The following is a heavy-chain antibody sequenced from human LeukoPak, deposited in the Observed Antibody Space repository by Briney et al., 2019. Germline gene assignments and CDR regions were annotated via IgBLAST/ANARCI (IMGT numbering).Heavy chain of an antibody. CDR1: GGTFSSYA. V-gene: IGHV1-69*13. Sequence: SVKVSCKASGGTFSSYAISWVRQAPGQGLEWMGAIIPIFGTANYAQKFQGRVTITADESTSTAYMELSSLRSEDTAVYYCARRKGPTRAFDIWGQGTMVTVSS. CDR2: IIPIFGTA. D-gene: IGHD2-2*01. CDR3: ARRKGPTRAFDI. J-gene: IGHJ3*02.